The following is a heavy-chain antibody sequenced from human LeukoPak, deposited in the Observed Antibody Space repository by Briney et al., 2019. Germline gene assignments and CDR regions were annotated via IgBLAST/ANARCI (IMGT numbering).Heavy chain of an antibody. D-gene: IGHD3-22*01. CDR1: GFTFSTYA. CDR3: AKDRSLDSSGYSYFDY. Sequence: GGSLRLSCAASGFTFSTYAMHWVRQAPGKGLEWVAVISYDGSSKYYADSVKGRFTISRDNSKNTLYLQMNSLRAEDTAVYYCAKDRSLDSSGYSYFDYWGQGTLVTVSS. J-gene: IGHJ4*02. CDR2: ISYDGSSK. V-gene: IGHV3-30*04.